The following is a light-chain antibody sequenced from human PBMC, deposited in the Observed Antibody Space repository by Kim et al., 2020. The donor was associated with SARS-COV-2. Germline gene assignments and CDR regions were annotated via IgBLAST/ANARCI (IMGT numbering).Light chain of an antibody. CDR3: CSYAGGSTFV. CDR2: EVT. CDR1: SSDVGSYNF. V-gene: IGLV2-23*02. Sequence: QSALTQPASVSGSPGQSITISCTGTSSDVGSYNFVTWYQQYPGKAPKLMIYEVTKRPSGVSNRFSGSKSGNTASLTISGLQAEDEADYYCCSYAGGSTFVFGTGTKVTVL. J-gene: IGLJ1*01.